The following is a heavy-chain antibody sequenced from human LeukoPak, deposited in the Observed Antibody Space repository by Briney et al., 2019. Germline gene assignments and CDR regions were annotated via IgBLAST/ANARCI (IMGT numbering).Heavy chain of an antibody. CDR1: GFPLSDYW. V-gene: IGHV3-74*01. J-gene: IGHJ4*02. D-gene: IGHD5-12*01. Sequence: GVSLRLSCGVSGFPLSDYWMLWVRHAPGKGLVGVSRINSGGSNTNYAGSVKGRFTISRDNAKNTLYLQMNSLRVEHTAVYYCASGYARSANHHSDFWGQGTVVTVSS. CDR2: INSGGSNT. CDR3: ASGYARSANHHSDF.